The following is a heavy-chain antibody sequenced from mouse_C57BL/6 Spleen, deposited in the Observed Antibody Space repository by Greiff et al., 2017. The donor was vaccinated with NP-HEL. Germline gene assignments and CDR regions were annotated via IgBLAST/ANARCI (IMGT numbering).Heavy chain of an antibody. CDR1: GYTFTDYE. CDR2: IDPETGGT. CDR3: RTTVVATGYFDY. J-gene: IGHJ2*01. D-gene: IGHD1-1*01. V-gene: IGHV1-15*01. Sequence: QVQLQQPGAELVRPGASVTLSCKASGYTFTDYEMHWVKQTPVHGLEWIGAIDPETGGTAYNQKFKGKAILTADKSSSTAYMELRSLTSEDSAVYYCRTTVVATGYFDYWGQGTTLTVSS.